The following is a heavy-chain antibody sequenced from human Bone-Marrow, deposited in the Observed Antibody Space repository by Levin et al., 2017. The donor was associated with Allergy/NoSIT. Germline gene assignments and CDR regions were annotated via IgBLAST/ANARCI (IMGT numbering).Heavy chain of an antibody. Sequence: RSQTLSLTCAVYSGSFNGSSWNWIRQSPGKGLEWIGEIDYRENTNSNPSLKSRVILSVDTSKNQFSLRLTSVTAADTAVYYCARAPKDCSGGSCHSLGFDYWGQGTRVTVSS. CDR2: IDYRENT. CDR1: SGSFNGSS. J-gene: IGHJ4*02. V-gene: IGHV4-34*01. CDR3: ARAPKDCSGGSCHSLGFDY. D-gene: IGHD2-15*01.